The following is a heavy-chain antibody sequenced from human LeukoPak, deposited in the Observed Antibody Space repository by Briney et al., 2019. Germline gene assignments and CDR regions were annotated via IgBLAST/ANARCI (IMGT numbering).Heavy chain of an antibody. D-gene: IGHD4-17*01. Sequence: GGSLRLSCAASGLTFSSYAMSWVRQAPGKGLEWVSSISNSGGSTYYADSVQGRFTISRDNSKNTLYLQINSLGADDTAIYYCAKIGAYGDYKYAFDFWGQGTVVTVSS. V-gene: IGHV3-23*01. CDR3: AKIGAYGDYKYAFDF. J-gene: IGHJ3*01. CDR2: ISNSGGST. CDR1: GLTFSSYA.